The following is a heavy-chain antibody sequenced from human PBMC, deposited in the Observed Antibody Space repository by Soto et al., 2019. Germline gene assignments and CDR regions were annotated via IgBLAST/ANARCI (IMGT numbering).Heavy chain of an antibody. CDR1: GFTFSSSA. Sequence: PGGSLRLSCTASGFTFSSSAMSWVRQAPGKGLEWVSISSASGGSTYHADSVKGRFSISRDNSKNTLYLQMTRLRTEDTAVYCCAKDGQWLDVHFDYWGQGALVTVSS. D-gene: IGHD6-19*01. CDR2: SSASGGST. J-gene: IGHJ4*02. CDR3: AKDGQWLDVHFDY. V-gene: IGHV3-23*01.